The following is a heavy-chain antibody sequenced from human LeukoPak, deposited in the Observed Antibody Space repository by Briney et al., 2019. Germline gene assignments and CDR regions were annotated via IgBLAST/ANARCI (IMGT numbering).Heavy chain of an antibody. D-gene: IGHD6-19*01. J-gene: IGHJ4*02. CDR1: GGSISSGSYY. V-gene: IGHV4-61*02. Sequence: SETLSLTCTVSGGSISSGSYYWSWIRQPAGKGLEWIGRIYTSGSTNYNPSLKSRVTISLDTSKNQFSLRLNSVTAADTAVYYCARQGLGKGPDYWGQGTLVTVSS. CDR2: IYTSGST. CDR3: ARQGLGKGPDY.